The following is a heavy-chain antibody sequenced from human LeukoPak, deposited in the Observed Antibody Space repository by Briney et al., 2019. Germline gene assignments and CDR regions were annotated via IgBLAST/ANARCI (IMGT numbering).Heavy chain of an antibody. CDR1: GFTFSSYG. J-gene: IGHJ4*02. V-gene: IGHV3-30*02. CDR2: IRYDGSNK. D-gene: IGHD4-23*01. Sequence: GGSLRLSCAASGFTFSSYGMHWVRQAPGKGLEWVAFIRYDGSNKYYADSVKGRFTISRDNSKNTLYLQMNSLRAEDTAVYYCARDSGATVVTLAYWGQGTLVTVSS. CDR3: ARDSGATVVTLAY.